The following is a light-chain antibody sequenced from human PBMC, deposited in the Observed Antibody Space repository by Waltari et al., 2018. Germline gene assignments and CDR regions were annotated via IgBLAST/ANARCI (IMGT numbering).Light chain of an antibody. V-gene: IGKV3-15*01. CDR3: QQYNNWPPFT. J-gene: IGKJ3*01. CDR1: PSVGTT. CDR2: GAS. Sequence: EIVMTQSPATLSVSPGERATPSCRSSPSVGTTLAWYQQRPGQAPRLLIYGASTRATGIPITFSGRGSGTDFTLTISSLQSEDFAVYYCQQYNNWPPFTFGPGTTVDIK.